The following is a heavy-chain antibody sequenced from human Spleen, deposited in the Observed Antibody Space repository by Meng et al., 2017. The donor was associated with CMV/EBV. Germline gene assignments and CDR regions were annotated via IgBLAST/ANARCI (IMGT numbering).Heavy chain of an antibody. CDR2: INTDGSVT. D-gene: IGHD3-10*01. V-gene: IGHV3-74*01. J-gene: IGHJ4*02. CDR1: GFTFSSYW. CDR3: SRNRGRGTYGEDYFDY. Sequence: GGSLRLSCAASGFTFSSYWMFWVRQAPGKGLLWVSRINTDGSVTAYADSVEGRFTISRDNAKNTLYLQMSSLRVEDTAVYYCSRNRGRGTYGEDYFDYWGQGTLVTVSS.